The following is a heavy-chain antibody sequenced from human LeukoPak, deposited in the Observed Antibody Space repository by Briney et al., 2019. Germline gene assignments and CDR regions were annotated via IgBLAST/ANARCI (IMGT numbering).Heavy chain of an antibody. D-gene: IGHD3-10*01. CDR3: ARDFYGSGSYYNVN. Sequence: SETLSLTCTVSGGSISSSSYYWGWIRQPPGKGLEWIGSIYYSGSTYYNPSLKSRVTISVDTSKNQFSLKLSSVTAADTAVYYCARDFYGSGSYYNVNWGQGTLVTVSS. V-gene: IGHV4-39*07. CDR1: GGSISSSSYY. CDR2: IYYSGST. J-gene: IGHJ4*02.